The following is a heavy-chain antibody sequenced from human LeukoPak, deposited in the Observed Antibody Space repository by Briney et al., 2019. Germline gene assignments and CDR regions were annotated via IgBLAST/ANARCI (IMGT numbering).Heavy chain of an antibody. J-gene: IGHJ5*02. CDR2: VAYSGST. CDR1: GGSINSYY. V-gene: IGHV4-59*01. Sequence: ASETLSLTCTVSGGSINSYYWSWIRQPPGKGLEWIGYVAYSGSTNYNPSLKSRVTISLATSKNQFSLKLSSVTAADTAVYYCARTVSGYYFNAWGPGTLVTVSS. D-gene: IGHD5-12*01. CDR3: ARTVSGYYFNA.